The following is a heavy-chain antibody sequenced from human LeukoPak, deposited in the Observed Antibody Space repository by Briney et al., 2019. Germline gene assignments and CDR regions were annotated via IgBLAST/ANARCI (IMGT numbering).Heavy chain of an antibody. V-gene: IGHV1-18*01. CDR2: ISAYNGNT. Sequence: ASVKVSCKASGYTFTSYGISWVRQAPGQGLEWMGWISAYNGNTNYAQKLQGRVTMTTDTSTSTAYMELRSLRSDDTAVYYCASIRASYGEKWFDPRGQGTLVTVSS. J-gene: IGHJ5*02. CDR1: GYTFTSYG. CDR3: ASIRASYGEKWFDP. D-gene: IGHD3-10*01.